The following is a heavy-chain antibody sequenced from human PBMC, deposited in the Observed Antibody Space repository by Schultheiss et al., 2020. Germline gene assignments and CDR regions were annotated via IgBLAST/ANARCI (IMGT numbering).Heavy chain of an antibody. Sequence: SGPTLVKPTQTLTLTCTFSGFSLSTSGVGVGWIRQPPGKALEWLAHIFSNDEKSYSTSLKSRLTISKDTSKSQVVLTMTNMDPVDTATYYCARSYGSGLDYWGQGTLVTVSS. J-gene: IGHJ4*02. CDR1: GFSLSTSGVG. CDR2: IFSNDEK. D-gene: IGHD3-10*01. CDR3: ARSYGSGLDY. V-gene: IGHV2-26*01.